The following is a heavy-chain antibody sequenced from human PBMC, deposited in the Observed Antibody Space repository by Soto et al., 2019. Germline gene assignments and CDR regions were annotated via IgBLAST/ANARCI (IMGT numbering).Heavy chain of an antibody. D-gene: IGHD6-19*01. CDR3: ARRTVNIRTFYSGLKTHCFDY. CDR2: IYYSGST. V-gene: IGHV4-39*01. Sequence: SETLSLTCAVSGDSMSSSDYYWGWIRQPPGKGLEWIGSIYYSGSTYYNPSLQSRVAISVDTSKNQFSLKLKSVTAADTAIYYCARRTVNIRTFYSGLKTHCFDYWGQGASVTVSS. J-gene: IGHJ4*02. CDR1: GDSMSSSDYY.